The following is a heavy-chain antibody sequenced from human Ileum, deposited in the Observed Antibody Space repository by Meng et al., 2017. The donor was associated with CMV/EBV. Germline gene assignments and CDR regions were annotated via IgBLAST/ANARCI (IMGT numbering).Heavy chain of an antibody. V-gene: IGHV4-39*06. CDR3: VRASITMIDY. Sequence: RLQLRESGPGLGKPSETLSLTCTVPGDSISSGDYVWGWSRPPPKGLEWVASITHSGTTYYHPSLKSRVTMSVDTSKNQFSLKLNSVTAADTAVYYCVRASITMIDYWGQGTLVTVSS. CDR1: GDSISSGDYV. CDR2: ITHSGTT. D-gene: IGHD3-22*01. J-gene: IGHJ4*02.